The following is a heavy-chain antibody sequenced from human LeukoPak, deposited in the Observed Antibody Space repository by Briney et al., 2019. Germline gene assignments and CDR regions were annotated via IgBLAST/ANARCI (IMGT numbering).Heavy chain of an antibody. D-gene: IGHD5-12*01. CDR3: ARGTTADIDY. CDR2: ISTYNGNT. V-gene: IGHV1-18*01. Sequence: GASVKVSCKASGYTFSTYGISWVRQAPGQGLEWMGWISTYNGNTNYAQKLQGRVTMTTDTSTSTAYMELRSLRSDDTAVCYCARGTTADIDYWGQGTLVTVSS. CDR1: GYTFSTYG. J-gene: IGHJ4*02.